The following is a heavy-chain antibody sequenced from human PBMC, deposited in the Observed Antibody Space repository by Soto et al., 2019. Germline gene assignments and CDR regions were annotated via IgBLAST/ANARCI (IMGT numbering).Heavy chain of an antibody. CDR1: GFTFSSYG. V-gene: IGHV3-33*01. CDR3: ARYVSSTYNNWIDP. CDR2: IWYDGGEK. J-gene: IGHJ5*02. D-gene: IGHD6-6*01. Sequence: QVQLVESGGGVVQPGRSLRLSCAASGFTFSSYGMHWVRQAPGKGLEWVAVIWYDGGEKYYADSVKGRFTISRDNSKNTRYLQMHSWSSEDTAVYYCARYVSSTYNNWIDPWGQGNLVTVSS.